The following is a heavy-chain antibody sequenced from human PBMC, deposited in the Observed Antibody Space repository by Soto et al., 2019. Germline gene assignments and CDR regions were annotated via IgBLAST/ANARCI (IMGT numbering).Heavy chain of an antibody. CDR1: GGFISSDSFY. J-gene: IGHJ6*02. CDR2: IYYSGDT. V-gene: IGHV4-39*01. CDR3: ARNQPQRYCSGGTCRPAYGMDV. Sequence: QLQESGPGLVKSSETLSLTCTVSGGFISSDSFYWAWIRQPPGKGLEWIGIIYYSGDTYYNPSLAGRLTMSVDTSNQFSLTLRSVTAADTALYYCARNQPQRYCSGGTCRPAYGMDVWGQGTTVIVSS. D-gene: IGHD2-15*01.